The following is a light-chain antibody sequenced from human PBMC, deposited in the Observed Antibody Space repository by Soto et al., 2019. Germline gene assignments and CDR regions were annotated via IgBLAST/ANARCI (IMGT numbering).Light chain of an antibody. J-gene: IGKJ1*01. Sequence: DIVMTQSPDSLAVALGERATINCKSSQSIFYSSNNKNYLTWYQQKPGQHPKLLIYWASTRESGVPDRFSGSGSGTDFTLTISSLQAEDVAVYYCQQYYSTPWKFGQGTK. V-gene: IGKV4-1*01. CDR2: WAS. CDR1: QSIFYSSNNKNY. CDR3: QQYYSTPWK.